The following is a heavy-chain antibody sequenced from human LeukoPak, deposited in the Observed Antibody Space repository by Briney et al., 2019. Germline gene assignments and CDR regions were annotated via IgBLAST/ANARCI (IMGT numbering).Heavy chain of an antibody. D-gene: IGHD1/OR15-1a*01. J-gene: IGHJ5*02. CDR3: ARGHDILWWNKFDP. CDR1: GGSISRYY. V-gene: IGHV4-4*07. Sequence: KASETLSLTCTVSGGSISRYYWNWIRQPAGKGLEWIGRIYTSGSTNYNPSLKSRVTMSVDTSKNQFSLKLSSVTAADTAVYYCARGHDILWWNKFDPWGQGTLVTVSS. CDR2: IYTSGST.